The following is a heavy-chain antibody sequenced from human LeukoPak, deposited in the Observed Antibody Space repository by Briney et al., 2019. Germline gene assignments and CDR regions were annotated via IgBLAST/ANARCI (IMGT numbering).Heavy chain of an antibody. CDR2: LSGSGGST. J-gene: IGHJ4*02. V-gene: IGHV3-23*01. Sequence: GGSLRLSCAASGFTFSSYAMSWVRQAPGKGLEWVSGLSGSGGSTYYADSVKGRFTISRDNSRNTLYLQMNSLRAEDTAIYYCAKEVLGSYPYFDYWGQGTLVTVSS. CDR3: AKEVLGSYPYFDY. D-gene: IGHD3-10*01. CDR1: GFTFSSYA.